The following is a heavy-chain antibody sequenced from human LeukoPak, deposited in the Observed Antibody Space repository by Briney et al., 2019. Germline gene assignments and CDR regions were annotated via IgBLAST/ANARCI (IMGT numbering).Heavy chain of an antibody. J-gene: IGHJ3*02. V-gene: IGHV3-74*01. CDR1: GFSFSTYW. D-gene: IGHD1-26*01. CDR3: ARALPSPLYSGSYADAFDI. CDR2: INPDGSTS. Sequence: GGSLRLSCAASGFSFSTYWMHWVRQAPGKGLVWVARINPDGSTSSYADSVKGRLTISRDNAKNSLYLQMNSLRGEDTAVYYCARALPSPLYSGSYADAFDIWGQGTMVTVSS.